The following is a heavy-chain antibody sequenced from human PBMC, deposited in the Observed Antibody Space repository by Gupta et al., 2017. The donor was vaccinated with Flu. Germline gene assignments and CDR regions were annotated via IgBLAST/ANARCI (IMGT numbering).Heavy chain of an antibody. CDR3: VRGDYCNQTICTGWGDV. J-gene: IGHJ6*02. D-gene: IGHD4-4*01. CDR1: GFNSSQDQ. V-gene: IGHV3-48*03. Sequence: VHLVQSGGALVQPGGSLRLSCAASGFNSSQDQLNWVRQAPGKGLEWISYMCSLGESIHYAESVKGRFIMTRDKAEKSVYLQMNSLRVEYTAVYYCVRGDYCNQTICTGWGDVWGQGTTVTVSS. CDR2: MCSLGESI.